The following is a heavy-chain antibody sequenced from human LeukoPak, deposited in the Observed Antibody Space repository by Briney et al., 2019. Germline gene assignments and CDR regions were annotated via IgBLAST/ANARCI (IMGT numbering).Heavy chain of an antibody. J-gene: IGHJ5*02. CDR2: ISGSGGST. Sequence: PGGSLRLSCAASGFTFSSYAMSWVRQAPGKGLEWVSAISGSGGSTYYADSVKGRFTISRDNSKNTLYLQMNSLRPEDTAFYYCAKDRTGNYVAGLDPWGQGTLVTVSS. V-gene: IGHV3-23*01. CDR1: GFTFSSYA. D-gene: IGHD4-11*01. CDR3: AKDRTGNYVAGLDP.